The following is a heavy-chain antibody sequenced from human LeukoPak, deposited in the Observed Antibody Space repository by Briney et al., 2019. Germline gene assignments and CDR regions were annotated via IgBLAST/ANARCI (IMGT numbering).Heavy chain of an antibody. CDR2: IKEDGSEK. CDR3: ASGRQLGY. Sequence: GGSLRLSCAASGFTFSSYAMHWVRQAPGKGLEWVANIKEDGSEKYYVDSVKGRFTISRDNARNSLYLQMNSLRAEDTAVYYCASGRQLGYWGQGTLVTVSS. J-gene: IGHJ4*02. CDR1: GFTFSSYA. V-gene: IGHV3-7*01. D-gene: IGHD6-13*01.